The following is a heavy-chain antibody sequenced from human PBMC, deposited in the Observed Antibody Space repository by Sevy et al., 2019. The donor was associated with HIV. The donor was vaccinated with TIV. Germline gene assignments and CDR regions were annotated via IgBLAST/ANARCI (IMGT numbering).Heavy chain of an antibody. J-gene: IGHJ4*02. CDR1: GFTFSDHY. Sequence: GGSLRLSCVASGFTFSDHYMEWVRQAPGKGLEWVGRTRNKADGYTTEYAASVKGRFTISRDESKNSLYVQMNSLKAEDTAIYYCATHTGIAAAGRVFDYWGQGTLVTVSS. CDR2: TRNKADGYTT. V-gene: IGHV3-72*01. D-gene: IGHD6-13*01. CDR3: ATHTGIAAAGRVFDY.